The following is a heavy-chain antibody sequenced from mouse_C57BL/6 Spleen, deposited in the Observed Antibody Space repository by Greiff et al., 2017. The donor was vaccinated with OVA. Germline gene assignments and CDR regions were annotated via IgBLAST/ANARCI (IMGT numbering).Heavy chain of an antibody. CDR1: GYAFSSSW. D-gene: IGHD1-1*01. CDR3: ARAPVITTVVATDYAMDY. J-gene: IGHJ4*01. CDR2: IYPGDGDT. Sequence: LVESGPELVKPGASVKISCKASGYAFSSSWMNWVKQRPGKGLEWIGRIYPGDGDTNYNGKFKGKATLTADKSSSTAYMQLSSPTSEDSAVYCCARAPVITTVVATDYAMDYWGQGTSVTVSS. V-gene: IGHV1-82*01.